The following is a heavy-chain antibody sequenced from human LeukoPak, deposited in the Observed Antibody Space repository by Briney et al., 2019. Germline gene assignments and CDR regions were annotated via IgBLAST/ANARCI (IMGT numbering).Heavy chain of an antibody. J-gene: IGHJ4*02. V-gene: IGHV3-21*01. D-gene: IGHD3-3*01. Sequence: GGSLRLSCAASGFAFNTYWMNWVRQAPGKGLEWVSSISSSSSYIYYADSVKGRFTISRDNAKNSLYLQMNSLRAEDTAVYYCARAPHSVWSGLHYWGQGTLVTVSS. CDR2: ISSSSSYI. CDR3: ARAPHSVWSGLHY. CDR1: GFAFNTYW.